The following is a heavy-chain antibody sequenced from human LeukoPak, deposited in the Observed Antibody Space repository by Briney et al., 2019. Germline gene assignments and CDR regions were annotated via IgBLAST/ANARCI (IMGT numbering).Heavy chain of an antibody. D-gene: IGHD3-22*01. CDR1: GGTFSSYA. Sequence: SVKVSCKASGGTFSSYAISWVRQAPGQGLEWMGGIIPIFGTANYAQKFQGRVTITADKSTSTAYMELSSLRSEDTAVYYCARSVSYDSSGYYLLDYWGQGTLVTVPS. J-gene: IGHJ4*02. CDR2: IIPIFGTA. V-gene: IGHV1-69*06. CDR3: ARSVSYDSSGYYLLDY.